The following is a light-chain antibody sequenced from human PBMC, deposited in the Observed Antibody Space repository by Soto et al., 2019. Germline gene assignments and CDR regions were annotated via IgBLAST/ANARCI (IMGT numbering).Light chain of an antibody. Sequence: VMTQAPATLSVSPGERATLSCRASQTINNNVAWYQLKDGQVPRLVIYGASSRATGIPDRFSGSGSGTDFTLTISRLEPEDFAVYYCQQYGSSPRTFGQGTKVDI. CDR3: QQYGSSPRT. J-gene: IGKJ1*01. V-gene: IGKV3-20*01. CDR2: GAS. CDR1: QTINNN.